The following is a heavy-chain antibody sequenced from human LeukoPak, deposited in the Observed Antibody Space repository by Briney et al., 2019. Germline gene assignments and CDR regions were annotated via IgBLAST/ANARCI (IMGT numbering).Heavy chain of an antibody. CDR3: ARGGAARLHFQN. Sequence: SETLSLTCTVSGGSVSSGSYYWSWIRQPPGKGLEWIGYIYYSGSTNYNPSLKSRVTISVDTSKNQFSLKLSSVTAADTAVYYCARGGAARLHFQNWGQGTLVTVSS. CDR2: IYYSGST. CDR1: GGSVSSGSYY. J-gene: IGHJ1*01. D-gene: IGHD6-6*01. V-gene: IGHV4-61*01.